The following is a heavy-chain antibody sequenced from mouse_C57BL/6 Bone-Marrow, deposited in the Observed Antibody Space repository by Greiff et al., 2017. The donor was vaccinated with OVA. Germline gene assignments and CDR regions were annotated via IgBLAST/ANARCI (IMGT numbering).Heavy chain of an antibody. Sequence: EVKLMESGGGLVQPGGSLKLSCAASGFTFSDYYMYWVRQTPEKRLEWVAYISNGGGSTYYPDTVKGRFTISRDNAKNTLYLQMSRLKSEDTAMYYCARRGYGSSYLDYWGQGTTLTVSS. CDR3: ARRGYGSSYLDY. CDR2: ISNGGGST. J-gene: IGHJ2*01. V-gene: IGHV5-12*01. CDR1: GFTFSDYY. D-gene: IGHD1-1*01.